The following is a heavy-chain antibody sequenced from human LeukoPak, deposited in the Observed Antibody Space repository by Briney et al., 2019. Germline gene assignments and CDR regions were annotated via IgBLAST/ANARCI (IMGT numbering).Heavy chain of an antibody. Sequence: PSEILSLTCSVSGGSISNYYWSCIRQPPGTGLEWIGYIYYSGSTNYNASLKRRVTISVDTSKNQFSLKLRSVTAADTAVYYCARMSVVGATVGGAFDIWGQGTMVTVSS. J-gene: IGHJ3*02. CDR2: IYYSGST. V-gene: IGHV4-59*01. CDR3: ARMSVVGATVGGAFDI. D-gene: IGHD1-26*01. CDR1: GGSISNYY.